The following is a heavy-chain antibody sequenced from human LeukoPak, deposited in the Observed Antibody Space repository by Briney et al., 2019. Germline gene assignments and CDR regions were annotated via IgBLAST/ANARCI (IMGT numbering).Heavy chain of an antibody. CDR3: ARQSLYSLAAASYYFDY. Sequence: GESLKISCKGSGHSFTSYWIGWVRQMPGKGLEWMGIIYPGDSDTRYSPSFQGQVTISADKSISTAYLQWSSLKASDTAMYYCARQSLYSLAAASYYFDYWGQGTLVTVSS. J-gene: IGHJ4*02. CDR2: IYPGDSDT. D-gene: IGHD6-13*01. CDR1: GHSFTSYW. V-gene: IGHV5-51*01.